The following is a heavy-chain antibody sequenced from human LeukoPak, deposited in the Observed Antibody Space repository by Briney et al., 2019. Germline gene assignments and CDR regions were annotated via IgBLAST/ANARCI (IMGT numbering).Heavy chain of an antibody. D-gene: IGHD5-24*01. V-gene: IGHV4-59*01. Sequence: SETLSVTCTVSGGSISSYYWSWIRQPQGKGLEWIGYIYYSGSTNYNPSLKSRVTISVDTSKNQFPLKLSSVTAADTAVYYCARVSLQAFDYWGQGTLVTVSS. J-gene: IGHJ4*02. CDR1: GGSISSYY. CDR3: ARVSLQAFDY. CDR2: IYYSGST.